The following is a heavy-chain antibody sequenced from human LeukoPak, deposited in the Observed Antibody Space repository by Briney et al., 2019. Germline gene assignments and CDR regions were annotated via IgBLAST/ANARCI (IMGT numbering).Heavy chain of an antibody. Sequence: PSETLSLTCTVSGGSISSYYWSWIRQPAGKGLEWIGLIYTGGSTNYNPSLKSRVTISVDTSKNQFSLKLSSVTAADTAVYYCAIEYSSSSDYYFDYWGQGTLVTVSS. D-gene: IGHD6-6*01. CDR3: AIEYSSSSDYYFDY. CDR1: GGSISSYY. J-gene: IGHJ4*02. CDR2: IYTGGST. V-gene: IGHV4-4*07.